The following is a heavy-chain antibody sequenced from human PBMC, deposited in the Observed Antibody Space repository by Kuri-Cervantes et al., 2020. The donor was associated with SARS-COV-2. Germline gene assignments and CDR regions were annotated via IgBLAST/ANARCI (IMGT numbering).Heavy chain of an antibody. CDR2: IYYSGST. CDR3: ASQIRSSSSFIDY. J-gene: IGHJ4*02. D-gene: IGHD6-13*01. V-gene: IGHV4-31*03. CDR1: GGSISSGGYY. Sequence: SETLSLXCTVSGGSISSGGYYWSWDRQHPGKGLELIGYIYYSGSTYYTPSLKSRVTISVDTYKNQFSLKLSSVTAADTAVYYCASQIRSSSSFIDYWGQGTLVTVSS.